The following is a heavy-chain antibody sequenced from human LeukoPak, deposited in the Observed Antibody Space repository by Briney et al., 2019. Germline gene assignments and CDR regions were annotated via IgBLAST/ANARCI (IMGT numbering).Heavy chain of an antibody. CDR2: INPNSGGT. Sequence: GASVKVSCKASGYTFSGYYIHWVRQAPGQGLEWMGWINPNSGGTNYAQKFQGRVTMTRDTSISTAYMELSRLRSDDTAVYYCARELAYCGGDCYRPDAFDIWGQGTMVTVSS. D-gene: IGHD2-21*02. V-gene: IGHV1-2*02. CDR3: ARELAYCGGDCYRPDAFDI. J-gene: IGHJ3*02. CDR1: GYTFSGYY.